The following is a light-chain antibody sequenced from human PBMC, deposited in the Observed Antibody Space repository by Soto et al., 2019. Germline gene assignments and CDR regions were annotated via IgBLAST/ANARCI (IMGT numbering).Light chain of an antibody. CDR1: QGVSSY. CDR3: QQRSNWPPWT. V-gene: IGKV3-11*01. Sequence: EIVLTQSPATLSLSPGERATLSCRASQGVSSYLAWYQQKPGQAPRLLIYDASNRATGIPARFSGSGSGTDFTITISSLEPEDFAVYYCQQRSNWPPWTFGQGTKVEIK. CDR2: DAS. J-gene: IGKJ1*01.